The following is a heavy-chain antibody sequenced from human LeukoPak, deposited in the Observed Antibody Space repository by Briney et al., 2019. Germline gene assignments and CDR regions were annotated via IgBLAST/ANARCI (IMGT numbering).Heavy chain of an antibody. D-gene: IGHD4-17*01. CDR1: GFSFSDHA. J-gene: IGHJ6*02. CDR3: TRGPTVPFKRYYGLDV. Sequence: GGSLRLSCSASGFSFSDHAMVWFRQAPGKGLEWVGFIRAKSYGGTIESAASVKGRFTISRDDFKSVAYLQMNSLKTEDTAVYYCTRGPTVPFKRYYGLDVWGQGTTVIVSS. V-gene: IGHV3-49*03. CDR2: IRAKSYGGTI.